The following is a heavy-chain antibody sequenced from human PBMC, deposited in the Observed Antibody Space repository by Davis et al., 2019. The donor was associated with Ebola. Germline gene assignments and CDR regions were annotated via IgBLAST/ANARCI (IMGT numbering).Heavy chain of an antibody. CDR2: ISYDGSNK. CDR3: AKDQGY. Sequence: PGGSLRLSCAASGFTFSRYGMHWVRQAPGKGLEWVAVISYDGSNKYYADSVKGRFTISRDNSKNTLYLQMNSLRAEDTAVYYCAKDQGYWGQGTLVTVSS. J-gene: IGHJ4*02. CDR1: GFTFSRYG. V-gene: IGHV3-30*18.